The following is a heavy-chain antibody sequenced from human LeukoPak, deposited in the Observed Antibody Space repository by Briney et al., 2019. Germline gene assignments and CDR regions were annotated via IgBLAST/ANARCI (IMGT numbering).Heavy chain of an antibody. CDR3: AKSAITIFGVAKNWFDP. D-gene: IGHD3-3*01. CDR2: ISGSDGST. V-gene: IGHV3-23*01. CDR1: GFTFSSYA. J-gene: IGHJ5*02. Sequence: GGSLRLSCAASGFTFSSYAMSWVRQAPGKGLEWVSAISGSDGSTYYADSVKGRFTISRDNSKNTLYLQMNSLRAEDTAVYYCAKSAITIFGVAKNWFDPWGQGTLVTVSS.